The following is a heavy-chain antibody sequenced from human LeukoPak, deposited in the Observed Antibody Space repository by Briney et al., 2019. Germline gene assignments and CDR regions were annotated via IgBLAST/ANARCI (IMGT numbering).Heavy chain of an antibody. D-gene: IGHD3-10*01. Sequence: GASVKVSCKASGYTFTSYDINWVRQATGQGLEWMGWMNPNSGGTNYAQKFQGRVTMTRDTSISTAYMELSRLRSDDTAVYYCARVTYYGSGNYYYYYMDVWGKGTTVTVSS. V-gene: IGHV1-2*02. CDR1: GYTFTSYD. CDR2: MNPNSGGT. J-gene: IGHJ6*03. CDR3: ARVTYYGSGNYYYYYMDV.